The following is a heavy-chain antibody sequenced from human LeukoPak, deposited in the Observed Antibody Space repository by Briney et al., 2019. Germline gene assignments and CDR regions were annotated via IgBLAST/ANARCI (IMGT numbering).Heavy chain of an antibody. CDR2: ISSSGST. J-gene: IGHJ4*02. CDR3: ARHGVLITKSYFDF. CDR1: GDSISSGDYY. V-gene: IGHV4-61*02. D-gene: IGHD3-22*01. Sequence: SQTLSLTCTVSGDSISSGDYYWSWIRQPAGKGLEWIGRISSSGSTNYNPSLKSRVTISVDTSKNQFSLKLSSVTAADTAVYYCARHGVLITKSYFDFWGQGTLVTVSS.